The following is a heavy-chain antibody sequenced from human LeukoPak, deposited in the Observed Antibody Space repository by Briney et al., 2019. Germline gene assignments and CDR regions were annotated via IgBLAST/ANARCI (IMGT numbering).Heavy chain of an antibody. Sequence: PSETLSLTCTVSGGSISSSSYYWGWLRQPPGTGLEWIGSIYYSGSTNYNPSPKSRVTISVDTSKNQFSLKLSSVTAADTAVYYCARGEHCSSTSCYALNYYYYYMDVWGKGTTVTISS. CDR1: GGSISSSSYY. J-gene: IGHJ6*03. CDR2: IYYSGST. D-gene: IGHD2-2*01. CDR3: ARGEHCSSTSCYALNYYYYYMDV. V-gene: IGHV4-39*07.